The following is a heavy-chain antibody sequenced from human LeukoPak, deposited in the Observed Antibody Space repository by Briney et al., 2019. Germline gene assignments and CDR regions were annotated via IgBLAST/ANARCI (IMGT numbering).Heavy chain of an antibody. D-gene: IGHD6-19*01. J-gene: IGHJ4*02. V-gene: IGHV3-33*01. CDR2: IWYDGSNK. CDR1: GFTFSSYG. Sequence: PGGSLRLSCAASGFTFSSYGMHWVRQAPGKGPEWVAVIWYDGSNKYYADSVKGRFTISRDNSKNTLYLQMNSLRAEDTAVYYCARDEYPGIAVTVDYWGQGTLVTVSS. CDR3: ARDEYPGIAVTVDY.